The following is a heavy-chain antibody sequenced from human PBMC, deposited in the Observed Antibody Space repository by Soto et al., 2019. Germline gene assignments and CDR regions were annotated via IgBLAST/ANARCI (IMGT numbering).Heavy chain of an antibody. J-gene: IGHJ6*02. CDR3: ARSSITGTGPYWYYYGMDV. CDR1: GGTFSSYA. V-gene: IGHV1-69*06. D-gene: IGHD1-7*01. CDR2: IIPIFGTA. Sequence: SVKVSCKASGGTFSSYAISWVRQATGQGLEWMGGIIPIFGTANYAQKFQGRVTITADKSTSTAYMELSSLRSEDTAVYYCARSSITGTGPYWYYYGMDVWGQGTTVTVSS.